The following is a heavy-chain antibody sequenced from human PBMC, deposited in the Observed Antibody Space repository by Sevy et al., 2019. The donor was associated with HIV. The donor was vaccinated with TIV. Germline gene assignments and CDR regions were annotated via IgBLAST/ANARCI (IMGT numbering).Heavy chain of an antibody. J-gene: IGHJ6*02. CDR1: GFTFSSYW. V-gene: IGHV3-7*01. D-gene: IGHD3-10*01. CDR2: IKQDGSEK. CDR3: ARDPSGSGSYYNPLYYGMDV. Sequence: GGSLRLSCAASGFTFSSYWMSWVRQAPGKGLEWVANIKQDGSEKYYVDSVKGRFTISRDKAKNSLYLQMNSLRAEDTAVYYWARDPSGSGSYYNPLYYGMDVWGQGTTVTVSS.